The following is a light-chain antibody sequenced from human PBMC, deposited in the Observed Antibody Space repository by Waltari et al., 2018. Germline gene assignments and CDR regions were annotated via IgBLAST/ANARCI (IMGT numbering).Light chain of an antibody. CDR1: SRDVGSYNL. Sequence: QSALTQPAAVSGSPGQSITISCTGTSRDVGSYNLVSWYQQHPGKAPKLMIYEVSKRPSGVSNRFSGSKSGNTASLTISGLQAEDEADYYCCSYAGSSTLLFGTGTKVTVL. CDR3: CSYAGSSTLL. J-gene: IGLJ1*01. CDR2: EVS. V-gene: IGLV2-23*01.